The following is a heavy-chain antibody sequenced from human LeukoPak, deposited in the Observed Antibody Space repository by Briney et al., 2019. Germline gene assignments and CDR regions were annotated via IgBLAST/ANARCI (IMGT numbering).Heavy chain of an antibody. Sequence: PSETLSLTCTVSGYSISSGYYWGWIRQPPGKGLEWIGSIYHSGSTYYNPSLKSRVTISVDTSKNQFSLKLSSVTAADTAVYYCARTPRGGWLSYYYYYMDVWGKGTTVTISS. CDR2: IYHSGST. CDR1: GYSISSGYY. J-gene: IGHJ6*03. D-gene: IGHD6-19*01. CDR3: ARTPRGGWLSYYYYYMDV. V-gene: IGHV4-38-2*02.